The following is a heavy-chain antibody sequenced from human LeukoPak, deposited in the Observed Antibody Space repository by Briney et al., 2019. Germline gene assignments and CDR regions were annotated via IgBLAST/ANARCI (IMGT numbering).Heavy chain of an antibody. Sequence: GGSLRLSCAASGFTFSDYGMNWVRQTPGKGLEWLAFIQNDGSNTFYADSVKGRFTISRDNAKKTLYLQMNSLRAEDTAVYYCARALNYYDSSGYLQDAFDIWGQGTMVTVSS. CDR1: GFTFSDYG. J-gene: IGHJ3*02. V-gene: IGHV3-30*02. D-gene: IGHD3-22*01. CDR3: ARALNYYDSSGYLQDAFDI. CDR2: IQNDGSNT.